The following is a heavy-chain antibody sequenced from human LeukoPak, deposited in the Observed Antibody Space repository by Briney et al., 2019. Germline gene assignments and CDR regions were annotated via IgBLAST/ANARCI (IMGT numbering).Heavy chain of an antibody. V-gene: IGHV3-23*01. CDR1: GFTFSSYA. J-gene: IGHJ4*02. Sequence: PGGSLRLSCAASGFTFSSYAMNWVRQAPGKGLQWVSVISSSGDATYYADSVKGRFTISRDNSKNTLYLQMDSLRAEDTAVYYCARAPSVTTNFDCWGQGTLVTASS. CDR2: ISSSGDAT. CDR3: ARAPSVTTNFDC. D-gene: IGHD4-17*01.